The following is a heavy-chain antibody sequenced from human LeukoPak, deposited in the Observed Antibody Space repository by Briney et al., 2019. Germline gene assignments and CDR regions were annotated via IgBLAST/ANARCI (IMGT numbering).Heavy chain of an antibody. V-gene: IGHV4-39*01. Sequence: PSETLSLTCTVSGGSIRSSYYYWGWIRQPPGKGLEWIGSIYDSGSTYYNPSLKSRVTISVDTSKNQFSLKLSSVTAADTAVYCCASYYYDSSAYYGPFDYWGQGTLVTVSS. CDR2: IYDSGST. D-gene: IGHD3-22*01. CDR3: ASYYYDSSAYYGPFDY. CDR1: GGSIRSSYYY. J-gene: IGHJ4*02.